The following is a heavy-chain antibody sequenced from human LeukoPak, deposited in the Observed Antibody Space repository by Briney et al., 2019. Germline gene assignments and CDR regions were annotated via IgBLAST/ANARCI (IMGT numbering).Heavy chain of an antibody. Sequence: SETLSLTCTVSGGSISSGRYYWSWIRQPARKGLEWIGRIYTSGSTNYNPSLKSRVTISVDTSKNQFSLKLSSVTAADTAVYYCARARYYDSSGYYSNDAFDIWGQGTMVTVSS. CDR1: GGSISSGRYY. D-gene: IGHD3-22*01. J-gene: IGHJ3*02. CDR2: IYTSGST. CDR3: ARARYYDSSGYYSNDAFDI. V-gene: IGHV4-61*02.